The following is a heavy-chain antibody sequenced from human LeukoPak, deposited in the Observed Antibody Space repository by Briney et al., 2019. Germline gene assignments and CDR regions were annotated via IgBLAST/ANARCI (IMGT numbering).Heavy chain of an antibody. Sequence: ASVKVSCKASGYTFTSYAMNWVRQAPGQGLEWMGWINTNTGNPTYAQGFTGRFVFSLDTSVSTAYLQISSLKAEDTAVYYCARDDYYYDSSGYYSLFDYWGQGTLVTVSS. V-gene: IGHV7-4-1*02. CDR3: ARDDYYYDSSGYYSLFDY. D-gene: IGHD3-22*01. J-gene: IGHJ4*02. CDR2: INTNTGNP. CDR1: GYTFTSYA.